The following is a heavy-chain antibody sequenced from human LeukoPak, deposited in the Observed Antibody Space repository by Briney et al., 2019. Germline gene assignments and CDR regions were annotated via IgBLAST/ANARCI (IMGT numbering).Heavy chain of an antibody. Sequence: SETLPLICTVSGGSISSYYWSWIRQPPGKGLEWIGYIYYSGSTNYNPSLKSRVTISVDTSKNQFSLKLSSVTAADTAVYYCARVGDCSSTSCYPSTNYYYMDVWGKGTTVTVSS. CDR1: GGSISSYY. J-gene: IGHJ6*03. D-gene: IGHD2-2*01. V-gene: IGHV4-59*01. CDR3: ARVGDCSSTSCYPSTNYYYMDV. CDR2: IYYSGST.